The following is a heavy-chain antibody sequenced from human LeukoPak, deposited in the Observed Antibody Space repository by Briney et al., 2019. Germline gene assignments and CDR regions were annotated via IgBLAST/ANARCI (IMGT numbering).Heavy chain of an antibody. V-gene: IGHV4-4*02. CDR2: IDHSGRT. CDR1: GGSSSSSNW. CDR3: ASKEYYYYGMDV. J-gene: IGHJ6*01. Sequence: SGTLSLTCAVSGGSSSSSNWWNWVRQPPGKGMEWIGEIDHSGRTNYNPSLKSRVTISVDKSKNQISLKLSSVTAADTAVYYCASKEYYYYGMDVWGQGTTVTVSS.